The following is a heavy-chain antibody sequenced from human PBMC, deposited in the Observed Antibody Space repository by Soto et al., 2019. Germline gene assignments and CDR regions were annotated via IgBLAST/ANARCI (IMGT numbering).Heavy chain of an antibody. D-gene: IGHD5-12*01. CDR2: IYYSGST. V-gene: IGHV4-59*01. CDR3: ARTGERGYSGYDRYYFDY. J-gene: IGHJ4*02. CDR1: GGSISSYY. Sequence: SETLSLTCTVSGGSISSYYWSWIRQPPGKGLEWIGYIYYSGSTNYNPSLKSRVTISVDTSKNQFSLKLSSVTAADTAVYYCARTGERGYSGYDRYYFDYWGQGTLVTVSS.